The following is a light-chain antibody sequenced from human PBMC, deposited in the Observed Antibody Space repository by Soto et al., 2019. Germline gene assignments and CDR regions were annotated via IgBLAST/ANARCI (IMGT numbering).Light chain of an antibody. CDR3: QQYSSSLIT. CDR1: QSVSSSY. Sequence: EIVLTQCPCTLSLSPGERATLSCRASQSVSSSYLAWYQQKPGQAPRLLIYGASSRATGIPDRFSGSGSGTDFTLTISRLEPEDFAVYYCQQYSSSLITFGQGTRLEIK. V-gene: IGKV3-20*01. CDR2: GAS. J-gene: IGKJ5*01.